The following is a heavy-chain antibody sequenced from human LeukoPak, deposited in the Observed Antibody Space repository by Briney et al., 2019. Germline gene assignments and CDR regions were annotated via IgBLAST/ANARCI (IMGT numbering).Heavy chain of an antibody. Sequence: GGSLRLSCAASGFTFISYGMHSVRQGPGKGVEWMAFIRSDGSSKHYADSVKGRFTISRDNSYSTLYVQMNSLRAEDTAVYYCAKGLNGYLDYWGQGTLVTVAS. CDR1: GFTFISYG. J-gene: IGHJ4*02. D-gene: IGHD2-8*01. V-gene: IGHV3-30*02. CDR3: AKGLNGYLDY. CDR2: IRSDGSSK.